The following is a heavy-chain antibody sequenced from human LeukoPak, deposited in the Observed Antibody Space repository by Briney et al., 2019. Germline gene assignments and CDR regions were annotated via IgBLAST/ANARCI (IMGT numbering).Heavy chain of an antibody. CDR2: ISGSGGST. CDR3: AKDSLGDYGDYVALIIGFDY. J-gene: IGHJ4*02. D-gene: IGHD4-17*01. V-gene: IGHV3-23*01. Sequence: ESGGSLRPSCAASGFTFSSYAMSWVRQAPGKGLEWVSAISGSGGSTYYADSVKGRFTISRDNSKNTLYLQMNSLRAEDTAVYYCAKDSLGDYGDYVALIIGFDYWGQGTLVTVSS. CDR1: GFTFSSYA.